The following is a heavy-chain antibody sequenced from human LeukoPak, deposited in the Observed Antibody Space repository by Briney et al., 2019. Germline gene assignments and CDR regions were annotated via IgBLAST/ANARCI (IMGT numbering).Heavy chain of an antibody. V-gene: IGHV3-48*03. D-gene: IGHD2-15*01. CDR3: ARDYCSGGSCYSDY. J-gene: IGHJ4*02. Sequence: GGSLRLSCAASGFTFSSYEMNWVRQAPGKGLEWVSYISSSGSTIYYSDSVKGRFTISRDNAKNSLYLQMNSLRAEDTAVYYCARDYCSGGSCYSDYWGQGTLVTVSS. CDR2: ISSSGSTI. CDR1: GFTFSSYE.